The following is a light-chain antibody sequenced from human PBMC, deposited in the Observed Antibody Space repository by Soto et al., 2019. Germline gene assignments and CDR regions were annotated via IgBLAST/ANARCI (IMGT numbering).Light chain of an antibody. Sequence: DIQMTQSPSTLSASVGDRVTITCRASQSISSWLAWYQQTPGKAPKLLIYKASSLESGVPSRFSGSGSRTELTLTISSLQPDDFATYYCQQYNSYWTFGQGTKVDIK. V-gene: IGKV1-5*03. CDR2: KAS. J-gene: IGKJ1*01. CDR3: QQYNSYWT. CDR1: QSISSW.